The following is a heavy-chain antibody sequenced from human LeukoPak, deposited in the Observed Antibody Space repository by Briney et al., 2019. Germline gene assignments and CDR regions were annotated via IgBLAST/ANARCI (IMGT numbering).Heavy chain of an antibody. V-gene: IGHV3-23*01. Sequence: LAGGSLRLSCAASGFTFSSYAMSWVRQAPGKGLEWVSAISGSGGSTYYADSVKGRFTISRDNSKNTLYLQMNSLRAEDTAVYYCAREGEWLRGNFDYWGQGTLVTVSS. CDR1: GFTFSSYA. J-gene: IGHJ4*02. D-gene: IGHD5-12*01. CDR2: ISGSGGST. CDR3: AREGEWLRGNFDY.